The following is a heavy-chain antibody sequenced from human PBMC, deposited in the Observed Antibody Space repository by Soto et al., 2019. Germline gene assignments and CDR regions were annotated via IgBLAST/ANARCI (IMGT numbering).Heavy chain of an antibody. Sequence: PGGSLRLSCAASGFTFSSCGMHWVRQAPGKGLEWVAVISYDGSNKYYADSVKGRFTISRDNSKNTLYLQMNSLRAEDTAVYYCAKALPHYCSGGSCYSEALDYWGQGTLVTVSS. D-gene: IGHD2-15*01. V-gene: IGHV3-30*18. CDR3: AKALPHYCSGGSCYSEALDY. J-gene: IGHJ4*02. CDR1: GFTFSSCG. CDR2: ISYDGSNK.